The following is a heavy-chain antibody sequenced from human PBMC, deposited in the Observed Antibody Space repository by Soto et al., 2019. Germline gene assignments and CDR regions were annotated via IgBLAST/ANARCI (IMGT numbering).Heavy chain of an antibody. CDR3: AKDTEQAAAGPFDY. CDR2: ISWNSGSI. V-gene: IGHV3-9*01. Sequence: PGGSLRLSCAASGFTFDDYAMHWVRQAPGKGLEWVSGISWNSGSIGYADSVKGRFTISRDNAKNSLYLQMNSLRAEDTALYYCAKDTEQAAAGPFDYWGQGTLVTVSS. J-gene: IGHJ4*02. CDR1: GFTFDDYA. D-gene: IGHD6-13*01.